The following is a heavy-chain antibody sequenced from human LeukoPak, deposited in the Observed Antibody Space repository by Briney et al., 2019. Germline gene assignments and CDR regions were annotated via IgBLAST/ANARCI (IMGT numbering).Heavy chain of an antibody. J-gene: IGHJ4*01. V-gene: IGHV3-30*02. CDR3: AKDLYGSGWTPDY. CDR2: IRFDGSVK. D-gene: IGHD6-19*01. Sequence: GGSLRLSCAASGFTFSSYGIHWARQAPGKGLEWVAFIRFDGSVKYYADSVKGRFTISRDNSKNTLYLQMNNVRAEDTAVYYCAKDLYGSGWTPDYWGHGTLLTVSS. CDR1: GFTFSSYG.